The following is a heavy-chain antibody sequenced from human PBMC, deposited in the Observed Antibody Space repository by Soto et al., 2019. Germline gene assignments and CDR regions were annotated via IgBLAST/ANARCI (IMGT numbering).Heavy chain of an antibody. CDR1: GGSISSGDYY. J-gene: IGHJ4*02. V-gene: IGHV4-30-4*01. D-gene: IGHD4-4*01. CDR3: VRSPLGVTTTLDY. CDR2: IYYSGST. Sequence: SETLSLTCTVSGGSISSGDYYWSWIRQPPGKGLEWIGYIYYSGSTYYNPSLKSRVTISVDTSKNQFSLKLSSVTAADTAVYYCVRSPLGVTTTLDYWGQGTLVTVSS.